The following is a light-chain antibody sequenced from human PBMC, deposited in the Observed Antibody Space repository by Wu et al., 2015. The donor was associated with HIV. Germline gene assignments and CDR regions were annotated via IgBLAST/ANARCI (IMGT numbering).Light chain of an antibody. CDR3: QQYNNWPLT. Sequence: EIVMTQSPATLSVSLGERVTLSCRASQSVNKNLAWYQRKPGQPPRLLISAASTRETNVPARFSGSGSGTEFTLTISSLQSEDFAVYYCQQYNNWPLTFGQGTKV. CDR1: QSVNKN. CDR2: AAS. V-gene: IGKV3-15*01. J-gene: IGKJ1*01.